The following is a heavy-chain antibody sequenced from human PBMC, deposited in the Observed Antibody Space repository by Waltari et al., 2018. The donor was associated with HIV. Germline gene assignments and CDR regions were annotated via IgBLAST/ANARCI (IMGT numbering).Heavy chain of an antibody. D-gene: IGHD3-9*01. CDR3: ARNDQLIRYFVY. V-gene: IGHV1-8*01. CDR2: MNPSSGNT. Sequence: QVQLVQSGAEVKKPGASVKVSCKASGYTFTSYDVNWVRQATGQGLEWMGWMNPSSGNTGYAQKFQGRISLTRNTSISTAYMELSSLTSEDTAVYYCARNDQLIRYFVYWGQGTLVTVSS. J-gene: IGHJ4*02. CDR1: GYTFTSYD.